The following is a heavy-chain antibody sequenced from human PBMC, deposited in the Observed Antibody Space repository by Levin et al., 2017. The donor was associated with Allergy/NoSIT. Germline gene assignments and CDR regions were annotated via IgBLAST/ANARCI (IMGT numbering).Heavy chain of an antibody. V-gene: IGHV3-48*04. CDR1: GFTFSSYS. CDR2: ISRSSSTI. D-gene: IGHD1-26*01. J-gene: IGHJ4*02. Sequence: GGSLRLSCAASGFTFSSYSMNWVRQAPGKGLEWVSYISRSSSTIYYADSVKGRFPISRDNAKNSLYLHMNSLRAEDTAVYYCARNSGNYPVDYWGQGTLVTVSS. CDR3: ARNSGNYPVDY.